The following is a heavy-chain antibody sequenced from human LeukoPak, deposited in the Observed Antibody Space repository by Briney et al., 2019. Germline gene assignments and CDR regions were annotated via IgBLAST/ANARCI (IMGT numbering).Heavy chain of an antibody. CDR3: ASTGCSSTSCYRGEYFDY. CDR2: IYYSGST. J-gene: IGHJ4*02. CDR1: GGSISSSSYY. D-gene: IGHD2-2*01. V-gene: IGHV4-39*01. Sequence: SETLSLTCTVSGGSISSSSYYWGWIRQPPGKGLEWIGSIYYSGSTYYNPSLKSRVTISVDTSKNQFSLKLSSVTAADTAVYYCASTGCSSTSCYRGEYFDYWGQGTLVTVSS.